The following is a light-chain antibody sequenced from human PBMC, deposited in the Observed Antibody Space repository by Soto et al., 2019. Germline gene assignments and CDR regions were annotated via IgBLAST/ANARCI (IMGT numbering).Light chain of an antibody. CDR3: QQYGANSPWT. J-gene: IGKJ1*01. CDR2: KAS. Sequence: DIKVTQSPSTLSASVGDRVTINCRASQNINDWLAWYQQKSGKAPKVLIYKASSLESGVPARFSGSGSGTEFTLTLSSLQTEDFATYYCQQYGANSPWTFGQGTKVEIK. CDR1: QNINDW. V-gene: IGKV1-5*03.